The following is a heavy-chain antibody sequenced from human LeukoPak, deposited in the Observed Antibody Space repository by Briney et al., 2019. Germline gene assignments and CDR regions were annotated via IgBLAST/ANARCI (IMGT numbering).Heavy chain of an antibody. J-gene: IGHJ4*02. V-gene: IGHV3-30*04. CDR3: AREHYYDSPSEFDY. Sequence: GGSLRLSCAASGFTFSSYAMHWVRQAPGKGLEWVAVISYDGSNKYYADSVKGRFTICRDNSKNTLYLQMNSLRAEDTAVYYCAREHYYDSPSEFDYWGQGTLVTVSS. CDR2: ISYDGSNK. D-gene: IGHD3-22*01. CDR1: GFTFSSYA.